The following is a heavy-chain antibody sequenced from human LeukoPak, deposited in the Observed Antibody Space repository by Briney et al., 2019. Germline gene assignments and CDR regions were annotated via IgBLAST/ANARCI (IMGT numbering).Heavy chain of an antibody. J-gene: IGHJ4*02. CDR1: GFTFSNYW. Sequence: GGSLRLSCAASGFTFSNYWMHWVRQAPGKGLEWVSGISWNSGSIGYADSVKGRFTISRDNAKNSLYLQMNSLRAEDTALYYCAKGREDDYVWGFFDYWGQGTLVTVSS. V-gene: IGHV3-9*01. CDR3: AKGREDDYVWGFFDY. CDR2: ISWNSGSI. D-gene: IGHD3-16*01.